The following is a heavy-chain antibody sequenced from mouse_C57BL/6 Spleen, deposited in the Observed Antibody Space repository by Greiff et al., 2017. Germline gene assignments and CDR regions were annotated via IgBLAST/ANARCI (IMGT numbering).Heavy chain of an antibody. CDR1: GFSLSTFGMG. CDR3: ARNDYDAWFAY. J-gene: IGHJ3*01. V-gene: IGHV8-12*01. D-gene: IGHD2-4*01. Sequence: LKESGPGILQSSQTLSLTCSFSGFSLSTFGMGVSWIRQPSGKGLEWLAHIYWDDDKRYNPSLKRRLTISKDTSRNQVFLKITSVDTADTATYYCARNDYDAWFAYWGQGTLVTVSA. CDR2: IYWDDDK.